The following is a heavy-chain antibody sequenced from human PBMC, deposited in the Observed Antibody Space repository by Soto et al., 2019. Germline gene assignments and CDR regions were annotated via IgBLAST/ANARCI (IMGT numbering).Heavy chain of an antibody. J-gene: IGHJ5*02. Sequence: QVQLQESGPGLVKPSETLSLTCTVSGGSISSYYWSWIRQPPGKGLEWIGYTYYSGSTNYNASLKSRVTISVDTAKNQFSLKLSSVTAADTAVYYCARDRGKLLDPWGQGTLVTVST. CDR2: TYYSGST. CDR3: ARDRGKLLDP. D-gene: IGHD3-10*01. V-gene: IGHV4-59*01. CDR1: GGSISSYY.